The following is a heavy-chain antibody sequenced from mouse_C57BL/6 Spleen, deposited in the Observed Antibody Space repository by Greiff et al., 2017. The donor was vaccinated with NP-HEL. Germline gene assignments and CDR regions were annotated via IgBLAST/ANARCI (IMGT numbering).Heavy chain of an antibody. CDR3: ARGYYYGNYDDY. V-gene: IGHV3-6*01. Sequence: EVQLQQSGPGLVNPSQSLSLTCSVTGYSITSGYYWNWIRQFPGNKLEWMGYISYDGSNNYNPSLKNRISITRDTSKNQFFLKLNSVTTEDTATYYCARGYYYGNYDDYWGQGTTLTVSS. CDR1: GYSITSGYY. CDR2: ISYDGSN. J-gene: IGHJ2*01. D-gene: IGHD2-1*01.